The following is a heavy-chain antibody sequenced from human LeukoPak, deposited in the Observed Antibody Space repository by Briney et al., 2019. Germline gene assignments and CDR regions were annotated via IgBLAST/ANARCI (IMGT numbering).Heavy chain of an antibody. J-gene: IGHJ4*02. Sequence: GGSLRLSCAASGSTFSPYNMNWVRQAPGKGLEWISYITGSGDTIFYADSVKGRFTISRDNAKNSLFLQMNSLIAEDTAVYYCARDQDYDSSGSIPCDYWGQGTLVTVSS. V-gene: IGHV3-48*01. D-gene: IGHD3-22*01. CDR3: ARDQDYDSSGSIPCDY. CDR2: ITGSGDTI. CDR1: GSTFSPYN.